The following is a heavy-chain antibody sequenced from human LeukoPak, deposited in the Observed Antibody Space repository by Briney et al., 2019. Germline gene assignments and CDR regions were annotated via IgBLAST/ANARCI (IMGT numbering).Heavy chain of an antibody. V-gene: IGHV4-34*01. CDR2: INHSGTT. CDR3: ARILNYYDTSGPIFDY. CDR1: GGSFSGYY. D-gene: IGHD3-22*01. J-gene: IGHJ4*02. Sequence: PSETLSLTCAVHGGSFSGYYWTWIRQPPGRGLEWIGEINHSGTTNYNPSLKSRVIISVDTSKNQFSLKLTSVTAADTAVYYCARILNYYDTSGPIFDYWGQGTLVTVSS.